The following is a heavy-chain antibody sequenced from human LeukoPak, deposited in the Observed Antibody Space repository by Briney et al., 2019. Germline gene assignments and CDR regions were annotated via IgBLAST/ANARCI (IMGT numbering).Heavy chain of an antibody. CDR2: ISYDGSNK. CDR1: GFTFSSYA. CDR3: ARLVDTAMGPSDY. J-gene: IGHJ4*02. D-gene: IGHD5-18*01. V-gene: IGHV3-30*04. Sequence: GGSLRLSCAASGFTFSSYAMHWVRQAPGKGLEWVAVISYDGSNKYYADSVKGRFTISRDNSKNTLYLQMNSLRAEDTAVYYCARLVDTAMGPSDYWGQGTLVTVSS.